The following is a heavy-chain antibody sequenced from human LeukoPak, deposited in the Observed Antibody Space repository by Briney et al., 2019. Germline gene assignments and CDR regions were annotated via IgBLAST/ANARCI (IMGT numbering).Heavy chain of an antibody. CDR2: INHIGST. Sequence: PSESLSLTCAVYGDSFSGYYWSWIRHPPGKGLECIGEINHIGSTNYNQCLKSRVTISVDTSKNQFSLKLSSVAAADTAVYYCARDPYSGSYWFDPWGQGTLVTVSS. J-gene: IGHJ5*02. V-gene: IGHV4-34*01. CDR3: ARDPYSGSYWFDP. D-gene: IGHD1-26*01. CDR1: GDSFSGYY.